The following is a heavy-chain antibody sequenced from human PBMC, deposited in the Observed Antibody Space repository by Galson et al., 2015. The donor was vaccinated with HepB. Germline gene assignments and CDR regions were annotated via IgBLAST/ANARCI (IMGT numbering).Heavy chain of an antibody. CDR2: ISSSSSYI. V-gene: IGHV3-21*01. J-gene: IGHJ1*01. CDR1: GFTFGSYS. D-gene: IGHD3-16*01. CDR3: AGAMGVWGAEYFQH. Sequence: SLRLSCAASGFTFGSYSMNWVRQAPGKGLEWVSSISSSSSYIYYADSVKGRFTISRDNAKNSLYLQMNSLRAKDTAVYYCAGAMGVWGAEYFQHWGQGTLVTVSS.